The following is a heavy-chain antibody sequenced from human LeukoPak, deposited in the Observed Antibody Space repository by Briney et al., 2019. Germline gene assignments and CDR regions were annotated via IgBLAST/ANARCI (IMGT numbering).Heavy chain of an antibody. J-gene: IGHJ3*02. CDR2: IIPIFGTA. V-gene: IGHV1-69*13. CDR1: GGTFSSYA. Sequence: ASVKVSCKASGGTFSSYAISWVRQAPGQGLEWMGGIIPIFGTANYAQKFQGRVTITADESTSTAYMELSSLRSEDTAVYYCAARPISRGGPDAFDIWGQGTMVTVSS. D-gene: IGHD2-15*01. CDR3: AARPISRGGPDAFDI.